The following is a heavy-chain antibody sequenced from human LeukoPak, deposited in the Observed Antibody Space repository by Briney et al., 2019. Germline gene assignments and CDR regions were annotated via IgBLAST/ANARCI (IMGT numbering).Heavy chain of an antibody. Sequence: ASVKVSCKASGYTFTGFHMHWVRQAPGQGLEWMGWINPNSGGTNYAQKFQGRVTMTRDTSISTVYMELSRLRSDDTAVYYCARVSNYDSSSYYYWGQGTLVTVSS. V-gene: IGHV1-2*02. J-gene: IGHJ4*02. CDR1: GYTFTGFH. CDR3: ARVSNYDSSSYYY. D-gene: IGHD3-22*01. CDR2: INPNSGGT.